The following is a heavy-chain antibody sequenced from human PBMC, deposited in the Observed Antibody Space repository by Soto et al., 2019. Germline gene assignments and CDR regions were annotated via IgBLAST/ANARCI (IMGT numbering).Heavy chain of an antibody. Sequence: WWSLRLSCSASVFSFSNYVMSWFRQAPGKGLEWVSGISDSGGSSYDVDSVRGRFTISRDNSRNTLYLQMNSLTSEDTAVYYCAKGGDSWSGYSHYWGPGTLVTVSS. CDR3: AKGGDSWSGYSHY. CDR2: ISDSGGSS. CDR1: VFSFSNYV. V-gene: IGHV3-23*01. J-gene: IGHJ4*02. D-gene: IGHD3-3*01.